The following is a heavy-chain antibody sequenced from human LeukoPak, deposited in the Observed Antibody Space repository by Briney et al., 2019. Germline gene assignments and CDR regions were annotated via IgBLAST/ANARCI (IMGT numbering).Heavy chain of an antibody. D-gene: IGHD7-27*01. CDR3: TKGTWGYAFDI. Sequence: GGSLRLSCVASGFSFGDYTMHWVRHAPGKGLEWVSGITWNSDSIDYADSVQGRFTISRDNAMNSLYLQMNSLKPEDMALYYCTKGTWGYAFDIWGQGTMVTVSS. CDR2: ITWNSDSI. V-gene: IGHV3-9*03. J-gene: IGHJ3*02. CDR1: GFSFGDYT.